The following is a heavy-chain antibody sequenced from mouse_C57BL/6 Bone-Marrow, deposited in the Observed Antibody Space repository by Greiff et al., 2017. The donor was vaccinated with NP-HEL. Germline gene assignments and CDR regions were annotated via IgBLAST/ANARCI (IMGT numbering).Heavy chain of an antibody. CDR3: ARGSSSLYYFDD. D-gene: IGHD1-1*01. Sequence: QVQLKESGAELVRPGASVKLSCKASGYTFTDYYINWVKQRPGQGLEWIARIYPGSGNTYYNEKFKGKATLTAAKSSSTAYMQLRSLTSEDSAVYVCARGSSSLYYFDDWGQGTTLTVSS. CDR2: IYPGSGNT. V-gene: IGHV1-76*01. CDR1: GYTFTDYY. J-gene: IGHJ2*01.